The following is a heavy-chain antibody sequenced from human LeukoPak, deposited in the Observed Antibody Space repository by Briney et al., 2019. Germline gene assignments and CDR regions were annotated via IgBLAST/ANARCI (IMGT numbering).Heavy chain of an antibody. D-gene: IGHD4-23*01. Sequence: PSETLSLTCTVSGGSISSGGYFWSWIRQHPGKGLEGIGYIYYSGTTYYNPSLKSRVTISVDTSKNQFSLKLSSVTAADTAMYYCARDRFDYGGRKAFDIWGQGTMVTVSS. V-gene: IGHV4-31*03. CDR3: ARDRFDYGGRKAFDI. CDR2: IYYSGTT. CDR1: GGSISSGGYF. J-gene: IGHJ3*02.